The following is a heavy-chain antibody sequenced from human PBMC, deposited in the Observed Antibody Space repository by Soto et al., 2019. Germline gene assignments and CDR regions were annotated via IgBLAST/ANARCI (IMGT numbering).Heavy chain of an antibody. Sequence: QVQLQESGPGLVKPSETLSLTCTVSGGSIRSWYWSWIRQPPGKGLEWIGYIYYSGSTNYNPSLKSRVTMSVDTSKNQFSLKLSSVIAADTAVYYCARGGAQISSLTTFDYWGQGTLVTVSS. CDR3: ARGGAQISSLTTFDY. CDR1: GGSIRSWY. CDR2: IYYSGST. D-gene: IGHD1-26*01. J-gene: IGHJ4*02. V-gene: IGHV4-59*01.